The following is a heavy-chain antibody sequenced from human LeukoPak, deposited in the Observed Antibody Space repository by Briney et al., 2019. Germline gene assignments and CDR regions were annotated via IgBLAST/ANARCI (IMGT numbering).Heavy chain of an antibody. V-gene: IGHV3-30-3*01. Sequence: GGSLRLSCAASGFTFSSYAMHWVRQAPGKGLEWVAVISYDGSNKYYADSVKGRFTISRDNSKNTLYLQMNSLRAEDTAVYYCARDDRICSGDSCYSDFDYWGQGTLVTVSS. J-gene: IGHJ4*02. CDR2: ISYDGSNK. CDR1: GFTFSSYA. D-gene: IGHD2-15*01. CDR3: ARDDRICSGDSCYSDFDY.